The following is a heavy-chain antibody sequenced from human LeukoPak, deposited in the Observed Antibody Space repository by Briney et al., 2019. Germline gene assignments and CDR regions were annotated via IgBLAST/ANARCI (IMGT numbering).Heavy chain of an antibody. D-gene: IGHD3-10*01. Sequence: GESLKISCKGSGYTFTSYDINWVRQATGQGLEWMGWMNPNSGSTGYAQKFQGRVTMTRNTSISTAYMELSSLRSEDTAVYYRARGAGFSDYWGQGTLVTVSS. J-gene: IGHJ4*02. CDR2: MNPNSGST. V-gene: IGHV1-8*01. CDR3: ARGAGFSDY. CDR1: GYTFTSYD.